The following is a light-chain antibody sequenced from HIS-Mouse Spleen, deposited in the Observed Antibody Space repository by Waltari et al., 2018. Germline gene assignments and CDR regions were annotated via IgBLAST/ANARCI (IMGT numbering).Light chain of an antibody. CDR3: YSTDSSGNHRV. J-gene: IGLJ2*01. CDR1: AFPTKY. CDR2: EDS. V-gene: IGLV3-10*01. Sequence: SYELTQPPSVSVSPGQTARIPCSGDAFPTKYDYWYQQKSGQAPVLVIYEDSKRPSRIPERFSGSSSGTMATLTISGAQVEDEADYYCYSTDSSGNHRVFGGGTKLTVL.